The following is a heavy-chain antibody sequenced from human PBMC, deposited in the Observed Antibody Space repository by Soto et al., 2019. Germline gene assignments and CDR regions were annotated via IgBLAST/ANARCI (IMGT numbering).Heavy chain of an antibody. D-gene: IGHD3-3*01. CDR3: AREGLRSWPPVSAFLLNRSSDLGFPAE. Sequence: PGKGLEWIGYIYYSGSTNYNPSLKSRVTISVDTSKNQFSLKLSSVTAADTAVFFCAREGLRSWPPVSAFLLNRSSDLGFPAE. CDR2: IYYSGST. J-gene: IGHJ1*01. V-gene: IGHV4-59*01.